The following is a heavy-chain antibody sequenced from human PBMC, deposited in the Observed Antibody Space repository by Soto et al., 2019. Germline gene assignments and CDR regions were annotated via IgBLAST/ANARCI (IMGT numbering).Heavy chain of an antibody. V-gene: IGHV1-69*01. D-gene: IGHD2-2*01. J-gene: IGHJ6*04. Sequence: QVQLVQSGAEVRKPGSSVTVSCKASGGTFSNYAISWVRQAPGQGLEWMGGIIHIVGTGSYAQKFQGRVTITEDEPKTTAYMELSSLRFEDTAVYYCARVVILVPTASTHYYYHMDVWGTGTTVTGSS. CDR1: GGTFSNYA. CDR2: IIHIVGTG. CDR3: ARVVILVPTASTHYYYHMDV.